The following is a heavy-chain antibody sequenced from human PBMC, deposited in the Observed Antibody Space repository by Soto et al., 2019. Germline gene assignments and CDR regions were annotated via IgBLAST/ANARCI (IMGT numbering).Heavy chain of an antibody. V-gene: IGHV3-64*01. J-gene: IGHJ4*02. CDR3: ARDHYYGSGSYYSSLYYFDY. D-gene: IGHD3-10*01. CDR2: ISSNGGST. Sequence: EVQLVESGGGLVQPGGSLRLSCAASGFTFSNYAMHWVRQAPGKGLEYVSAISSNGGSTYYANSVKGRFTISRDNSKNTVYLQMGSLRAEDMAVYYCARDHYYGSGSYYSSLYYFDYWGQGTLVTVSS. CDR1: GFTFSNYA.